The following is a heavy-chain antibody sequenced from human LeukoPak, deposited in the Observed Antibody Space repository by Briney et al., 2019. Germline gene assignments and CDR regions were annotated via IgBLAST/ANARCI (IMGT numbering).Heavy chain of an antibody. CDR3: ARGGKSYYGPGRRHYYYYYMDV. CDR2: IYYSGCT. D-gene: IGHD1-26*01. Sequence: SETLSLTCTVSGGSISSSSYYWGWIRQPPRKGLEWIGSIYYSGCTYYNPSLKSRVTISVDTSKNQFSLKLSSVTAADTAVYYCARGGKSYYGPGRRHYYYYYMDVWGKGTTVTVSS. CDR1: GGSISSSSYY. V-gene: IGHV4-39*01. J-gene: IGHJ6*03.